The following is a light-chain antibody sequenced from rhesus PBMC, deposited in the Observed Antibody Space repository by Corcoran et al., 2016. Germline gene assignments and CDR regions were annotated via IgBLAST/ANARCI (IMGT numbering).Light chain of an antibody. Sequence: DIQMTQSPSSLSASVGDRVTITCQASQSLRNYLNWYQQKAGKLPKLLIYRASSLQSGIPSRFSGSGSGTAFTITISSLQPEDFATYYCQQGYSYPLTFGGGTKVELK. CDR3: QQGYSYPLT. V-gene: IGKV1S9*01. J-gene: IGKJ4*01. CDR1: QSLRNY. CDR2: RAS.